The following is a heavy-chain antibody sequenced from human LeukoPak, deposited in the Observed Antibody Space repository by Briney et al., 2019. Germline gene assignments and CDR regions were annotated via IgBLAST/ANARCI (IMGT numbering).Heavy chain of an antibody. CDR1: GYTFTSYG. CDR2: IIPIFGTA. D-gene: IGHD6-19*01. Sequence: GASVKVSCKASGYTFTSYGISWVRQAPGQGLEWMGGIIPIFGTANYAQKFQGRVTITTDESTSTAYMELSSLRSEDTAVYYCARGKGIAVAGYFDYWGQGTLVTVSS. CDR3: ARGKGIAVAGYFDY. J-gene: IGHJ4*02. V-gene: IGHV1-69*05.